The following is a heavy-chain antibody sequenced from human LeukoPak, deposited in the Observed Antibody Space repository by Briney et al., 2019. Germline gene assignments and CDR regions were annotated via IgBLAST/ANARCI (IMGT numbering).Heavy chain of an antibody. Sequence: HPGGSLRLSCSPSGFTFSIYWMSWVRQAPGKGLEWVANINQDGSAKYYVDSVKGRFTISRDNSKNTLFLQMNSLRAEDTAVFYCARAGGPHTVDVWGQGTTVTVSS. CDR1: GFTFSIYW. V-gene: IGHV3-7*01. D-gene: IGHD2-8*02. CDR2: INQDGSAK. CDR3: ARAGGPHTVDV. J-gene: IGHJ6*02.